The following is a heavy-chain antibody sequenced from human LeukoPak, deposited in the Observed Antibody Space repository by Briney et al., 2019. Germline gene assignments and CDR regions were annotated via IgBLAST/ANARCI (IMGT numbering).Heavy chain of an antibody. CDR2: TYTSAST. CDR3: ARDAYSTYCSSTSCYDYYYYGMYV. CDR1: GGSISSYY. Sequence: PSETLSSTCTASGGSISSYYWSWIRQPAGKGLEWIGRTYTSASTTYNPSLKSRVTMSVDTSKNQFSLKLSSVTAADTAVYYCARDAYSTYCSSTSCYDYYYYGMYVWGQGATVSVSS. D-gene: IGHD2-2*01. J-gene: IGHJ6*02. V-gene: IGHV4-4*07.